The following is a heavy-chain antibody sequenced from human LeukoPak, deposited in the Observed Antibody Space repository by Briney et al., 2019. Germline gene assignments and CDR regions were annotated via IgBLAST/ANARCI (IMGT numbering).Heavy chain of an antibody. CDR1: GFTFSSYA. D-gene: IGHD2-2*01. CDR3: AKVLSRDIVVVPAAMPDAFDI. CDR2: ISGSGGGT. Sequence: GGSLRLSCAASGFTFSSYAMSWVRQAPGKGLEWVSAISGSGGGTYYADSVKGRFTISRDNSKNTLYLQMNSLRAEDTAVYYCAKVLSRDIVVVPAAMPDAFDIWGQGTMVTVSS. J-gene: IGHJ3*02. V-gene: IGHV3-23*01.